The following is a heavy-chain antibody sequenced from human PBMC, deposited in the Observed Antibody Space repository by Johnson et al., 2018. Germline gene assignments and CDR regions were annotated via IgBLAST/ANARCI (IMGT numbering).Heavy chain of an antibody. CDR2: IFYSGSA. CDR1: GGSISSFNYH. Sequence: QVQLQESGPGLVKPSETLSLTCTVSGGSISSFNYHWGWIRQPPGKGLEWIGSIFYSGSAYYNPSLESRVTLSVDTSNNQFSLKLDSVTAADTAVYYCAREYPYYYYMDGWGKGTTVTVSS. CDR3: AREYPYYYYMDG. V-gene: IGHV4-39*07. J-gene: IGHJ6*03.